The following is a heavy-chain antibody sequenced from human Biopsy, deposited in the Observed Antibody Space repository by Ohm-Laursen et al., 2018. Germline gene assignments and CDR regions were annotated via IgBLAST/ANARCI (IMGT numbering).Heavy chain of an antibody. J-gene: IGHJ5*02. CDR1: GHTLTGHY. D-gene: IGHD3-10*01. Sequence: ASVKVSCKASGHTLTGHYMHWVRQAPGQGPEWMGWMNPDSGGTKYAQKFQGRVTMTRDTSISTAYMELSSLRSDDTAVYYCARDSVDGSGNYGGCFDPWGQGTLVTVSS. CDR2: MNPDSGGT. V-gene: IGHV1-2*02. CDR3: ARDSVDGSGNYGGCFDP.